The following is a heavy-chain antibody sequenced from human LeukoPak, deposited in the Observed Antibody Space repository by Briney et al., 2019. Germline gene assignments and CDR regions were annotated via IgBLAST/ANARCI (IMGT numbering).Heavy chain of an antibody. CDR3: ARDVPGLQYYFDY. CDR2: ISSSSSYI. Sequence: GGSLRLFCAASGFTFSSYSMNWVRQAPGKGLEWVSSISSSSSYIYYADSVKGRFTISRDNAKNSLYLQMNSLRAEDTAVYYCARDVPGLQYYFDYWGQGTLVTVSS. CDR1: GFTFSSYS. J-gene: IGHJ4*02. D-gene: IGHD4-11*01. V-gene: IGHV3-21*01.